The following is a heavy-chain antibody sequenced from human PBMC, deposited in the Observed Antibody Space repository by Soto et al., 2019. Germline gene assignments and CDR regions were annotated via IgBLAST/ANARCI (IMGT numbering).Heavy chain of an antibody. V-gene: IGHV3-74*01. Sequence: GGSLRLSCAASGFTFSSYWMYWVRQAPGKGLVWVSRMNSDGSSTNYADSVKGRFTISRDNAKNTLYLQMNSLRAEDTAVYYCARAIRNYDFWSSYSDYFDYWGQGTLVTVSS. CDR2: MNSDGSST. CDR3: ARAIRNYDFWSSYSDYFDY. J-gene: IGHJ4*02. CDR1: GFTFSSYW. D-gene: IGHD3-3*01.